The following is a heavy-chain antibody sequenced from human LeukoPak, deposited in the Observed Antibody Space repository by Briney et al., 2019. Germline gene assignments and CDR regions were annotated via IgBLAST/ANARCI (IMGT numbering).Heavy chain of an antibody. CDR1: GYTFTGYY. J-gene: IGHJ4*02. CDR3: ARARNYYDSSGYYWAFDY. D-gene: IGHD3-22*01. CDR2: INPNSGGT. Sequence: GASVKVSCKASGYTFTGYYMHWVRQAPGQGLEWMGWINPNSGGTNYAQKFQGRVTMTRDTSISTAYMELSRLRSDDTAVYYCARARNYYDSSGYYWAFDYWGQGTLVTVSS. V-gene: IGHV1-2*02.